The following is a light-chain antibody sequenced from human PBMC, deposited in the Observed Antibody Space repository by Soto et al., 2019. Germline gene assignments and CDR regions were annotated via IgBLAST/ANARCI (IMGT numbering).Light chain of an antibody. CDR1: SSDVGGYNY. CDR2: EVT. J-gene: IGLJ1*01. CDR3: SSYTNINTRACV. V-gene: IGLV2-8*01. Sequence: QSALTQPPSASGSPGQSVTISCTGTSSDVGGYNYVSWFQQHPGKAPKALIYEVTKRPSGVPDRFSASKSGNTASLTISGLQAEDEAEYYCSSYTNINTRACVFGTGTKLTVL.